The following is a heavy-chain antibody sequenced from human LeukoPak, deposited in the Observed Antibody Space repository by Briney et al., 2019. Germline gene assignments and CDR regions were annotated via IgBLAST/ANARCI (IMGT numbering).Heavy chain of an antibody. J-gene: IGHJ6*02. CDR2: ISAYNGNT. CDR3: ARDPVVVPAASYYYYGMDV. D-gene: IGHD2-2*01. V-gene: IGHV1-18*01. CDR1: GYTFTSYG. Sequence: ASVKVSCRASGYTFTSYGISWVRQAPGRGLEWMGWISAYNGNTNYAQKLQGRVTMTTDTSTSTAYMELRSLRSDDTAVYYCARDPVVVPAASYYYYGMDVWGQGTTATVSS.